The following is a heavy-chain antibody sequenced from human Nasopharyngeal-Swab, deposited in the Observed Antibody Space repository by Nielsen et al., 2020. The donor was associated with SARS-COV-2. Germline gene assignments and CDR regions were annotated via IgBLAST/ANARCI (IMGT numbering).Heavy chain of an antibody. Sequence: WVRQAPGQGLEWMGRINSNSGDTKYAQKFQGRVTMTRDTSISTADMELSRLRSDDTAVYYCERGNSYGYDYWGQGTLVTVSS. V-gene: IGHV1-2*06. J-gene: IGHJ4*02. D-gene: IGHD5-18*01. CDR3: ERGNSYGYDY. CDR2: INSNSGDT.